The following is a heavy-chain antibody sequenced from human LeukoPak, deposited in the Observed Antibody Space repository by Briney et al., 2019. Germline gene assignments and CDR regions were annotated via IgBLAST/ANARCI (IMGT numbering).Heavy chain of an antibody. V-gene: IGHV4-39*07. CDR2: IYYSGST. Sequence: PSETLSLTCTVSGGSISSSSYYWGWIRQPPGKGLEWIGSIYYSGSTFYNPSLKSRVTISVDTSKNQFSLKLSSVTAADTAVYYCAREGGGYYDSSGSLWGQGTLVTVSS. CDR1: GGSISSSSYY. J-gene: IGHJ4*02. CDR3: AREGGGYYDSSGSL. D-gene: IGHD3-22*01.